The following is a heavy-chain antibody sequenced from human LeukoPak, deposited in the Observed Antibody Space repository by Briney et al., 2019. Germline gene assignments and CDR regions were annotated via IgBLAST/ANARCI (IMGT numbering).Heavy chain of an antibody. Sequence: PSETLSLTCTVSGGSISSGDYYWSWIRQPPGKGLEWIGYIYYSGSTYYNPSLKSRVTISVDTSKNQFSLKLSSVTAADTAVYYCARGNCDILTGYYPLDYWGQGTLVTVSS. CDR2: IYYSGST. J-gene: IGHJ4*02. V-gene: IGHV4-30-4*01. CDR3: ARGNCDILTGYYPLDY. CDR1: GGSISSGDYY. D-gene: IGHD3-9*01.